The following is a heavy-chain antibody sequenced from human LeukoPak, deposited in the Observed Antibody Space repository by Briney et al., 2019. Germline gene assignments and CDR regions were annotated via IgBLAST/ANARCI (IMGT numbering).Heavy chain of an antibody. CDR3: ARGGRDNWNDGDFDY. CDR1: VFTFSSYS. V-gene: IGHV3-21*01. D-gene: IGHD1-20*01. Sequence: PGGCLRLSCAASVFTFSSYSMNWVRQAPGKGLEWVSSISSSSSYIYYADSVKGRFTISRDNAKNSLYLQMNSLRAEDTAVYYCARGGRDNWNDGDFDYWGQGTLVTVSS. CDR2: ISSSSSYI. J-gene: IGHJ4*02.